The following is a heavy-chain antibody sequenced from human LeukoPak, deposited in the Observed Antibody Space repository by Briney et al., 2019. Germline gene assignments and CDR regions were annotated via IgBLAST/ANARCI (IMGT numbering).Heavy chain of an antibody. CDR1: GGSISSSNW. D-gene: IGHD6-13*01. Sequence: SETLSLTCAVSGGSISSSNWWSWVRQPPGKGLEWIGEIYHSGSTNYNPSLKSRVTISVDKSKNQFSLKLSSVTAADTAVYYCARGQQLANYYYYYMDVWGTGTTVTVSS. J-gene: IGHJ6*03. V-gene: IGHV4-4*02. CDR2: IYHSGST. CDR3: ARGQQLANYYYYYMDV.